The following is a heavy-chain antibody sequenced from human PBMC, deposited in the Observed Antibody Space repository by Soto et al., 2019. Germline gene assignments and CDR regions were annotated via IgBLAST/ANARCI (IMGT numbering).Heavy chain of an antibody. D-gene: IGHD2-2*01. Sequence: QVQLVQSGAEVKKPGASVKVSCKASGYTFTGYYMHWVRQAPGQGLEWMGWINPNSGGTNYAQKFQGRVTMTRDTSISTAYMELSRLRSDDTAVYYCARVFVVVPAANYFDYWGQGTLVTVSS. CDR2: INPNSGGT. CDR1: GYTFTGYY. J-gene: IGHJ4*02. V-gene: IGHV1-2*02. CDR3: ARVFVVVPAANYFDY.